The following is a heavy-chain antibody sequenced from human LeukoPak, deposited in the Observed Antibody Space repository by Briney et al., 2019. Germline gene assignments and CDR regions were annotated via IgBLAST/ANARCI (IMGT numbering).Heavy chain of an antibody. D-gene: IGHD3-22*01. CDR3: ANDGLDYYDSSGYSYFHY. Sequence: GSLRLSCAASGFAFSTYAMSWVRQAPGKGLEWVSAISTTGVGKYYADSVKGRFTISRDNSKNTLYLQMNSLRAEDTAVYYCANDGLDYYDSSGYSYFHYWGQGTLVTVSS. CDR2: ISTTGVGK. V-gene: IGHV3-23*01. CDR1: GFAFSTYA. J-gene: IGHJ4*02.